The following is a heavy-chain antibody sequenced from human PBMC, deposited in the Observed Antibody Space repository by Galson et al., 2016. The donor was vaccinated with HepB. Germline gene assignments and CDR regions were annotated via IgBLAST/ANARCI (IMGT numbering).Heavy chain of an antibody. CDR3: ARGNVLRFLEWLSPPAGWYGMDV. CDR2: INHSGSV. Sequence: SETLSLTCAVYGGSFSDYSWNWIRQPPGKGLEWIGEINHSGSVNYNPSLTSRVPISVDTSQTQVSLQLTSVPAADTAVYFCARGNVLRFLEWLSPPAGWYGMDVWGQGTTVTVSS. V-gene: IGHV4-34*01. J-gene: IGHJ6*02. D-gene: IGHD3-3*01. CDR1: GGSFSDYS.